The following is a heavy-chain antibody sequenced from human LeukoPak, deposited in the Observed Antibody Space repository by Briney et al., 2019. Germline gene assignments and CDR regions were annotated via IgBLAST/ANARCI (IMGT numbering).Heavy chain of an antibody. J-gene: IGHJ6*03. CDR1: GYSFSSYG. CDR3: VKKRHYYMDA. Sequence: GGSLRLSCVASGYSFSSYGMHWVRQAPGKGLEWVAVIWYDGSNKYCADSVKGRFTISRDDSKNTVYLQMNSLRVEDTAVYYCVKKRHYYMDAWGKGTTVTVSS. V-gene: IGHV3-33*03. CDR2: IWYDGSNK.